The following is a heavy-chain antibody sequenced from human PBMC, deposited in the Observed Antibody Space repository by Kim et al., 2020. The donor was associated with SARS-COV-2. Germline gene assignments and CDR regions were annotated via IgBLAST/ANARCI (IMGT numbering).Heavy chain of an antibody. CDR3: VKEGPSYDILTGYYKDDAVDI. CDR1: GFTFSSYA. Sequence: GGSLRLSCSASGFTFSSYAMHWVRQAPGKGLEYVSAISSNGGSTYYADSVKGRFTISRDNSKNTLYLQMSSLRAEDTAVYYCVKEGPSYDILTGYYKDDAVDIWGQGTMVTVSS. CDR2: ISSNGGST. D-gene: IGHD3-9*01. J-gene: IGHJ3*02. V-gene: IGHV3-64D*06.